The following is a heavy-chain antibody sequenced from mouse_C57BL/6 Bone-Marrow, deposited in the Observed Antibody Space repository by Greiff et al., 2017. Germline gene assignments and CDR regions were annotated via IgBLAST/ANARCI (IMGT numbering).Heavy chain of an antibody. J-gene: IGHJ2*01. D-gene: IGHD3-2*02. Sequence: VQLQQPGAELVMPGASVKLSCKASGYNFTSYWMHWVKQRPGQGLQWIGEIDPSDSYTNYNPKLQGKSTLTVDKSSSNAYMKLSILTSEDSEVYYCAREELRPYYFDYWGQGTTLTVSS. CDR2: IDPSDSYT. CDR3: AREELRPYYFDY. V-gene: IGHV1-69*01. CDR1: GYNFTSYW.